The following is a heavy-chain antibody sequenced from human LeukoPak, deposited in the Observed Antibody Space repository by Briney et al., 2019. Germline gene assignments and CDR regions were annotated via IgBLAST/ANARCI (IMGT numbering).Heavy chain of an antibody. Sequence: GGSLRLSCAPSGFTFSSYGIHWVRQAPGKGLEWVAFIRYDGTNKYYADSAKGRFTISRDNSKNTLFLQMNSLRAEDTAVYYCAKPGYLTSHAFDVWGQGTMVTVSS. D-gene: IGHD2-2*01. CDR3: AKPGYLTSHAFDV. CDR2: IRYDGTNK. CDR1: GFTFSSYG. V-gene: IGHV3-30*02. J-gene: IGHJ3*01.